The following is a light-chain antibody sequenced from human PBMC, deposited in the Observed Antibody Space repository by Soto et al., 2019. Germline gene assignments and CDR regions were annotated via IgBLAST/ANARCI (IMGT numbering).Light chain of an antibody. J-gene: IGKJ1*01. CDR1: QSVTNS. CDR3: QQYNNWPPWT. V-gene: IGKV3-11*01. CDR2: DAS. Sequence: EIVLTQSPATLSLSPGERATLSCRASQSVTNSLAWYQQKPGQAPRLLIYDASNRATGIPARFSGSGSGTEFTLTISSLQSEDFAVYYCQQYNNWPPWTFGQGTKV.